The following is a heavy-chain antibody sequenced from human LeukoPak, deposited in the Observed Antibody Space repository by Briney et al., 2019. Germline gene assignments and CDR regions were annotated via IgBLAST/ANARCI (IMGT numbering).Heavy chain of an antibody. Sequence: SETLSLTCTVSGGSISSSSYYWGWIRQPRGKGVEWIGSIYYSGSPYYNPSLTSRVTISVDTSKDQFSLKLSSVTAADTAVYYCASGSEWEYYGDWGQGTLVTVSS. D-gene: IGHD1-26*01. CDR2: IYYSGSP. CDR3: ASGSEWEYYGD. CDR1: GGSISSSSYY. J-gene: IGHJ4*02. V-gene: IGHV4-39*07.